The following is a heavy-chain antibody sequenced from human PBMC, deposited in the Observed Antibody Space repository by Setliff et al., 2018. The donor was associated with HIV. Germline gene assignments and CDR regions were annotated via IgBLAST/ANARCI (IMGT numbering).Heavy chain of an antibody. V-gene: IGHV2-70*11. CDR1: GFSLSTTGMS. J-gene: IGHJ6*02. CDR3: ARIRTRITSFGVVTDYGMDV. Sequence: SGPTLVNPTQTLTLTCSFSGFSLSTTGMSLSWIRQPPGKALEWLARIDWDDDKYYSTSLKTRLTISKDTSKNQVVLTMTNMDPVDTATYYCARIRTRITSFGVVTDYGMDVWGQGTTVTVSS. D-gene: IGHD3-3*01. CDR2: IDWDDDK.